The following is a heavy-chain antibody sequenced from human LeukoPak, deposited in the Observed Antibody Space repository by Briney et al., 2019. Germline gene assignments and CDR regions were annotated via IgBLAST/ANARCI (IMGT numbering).Heavy chain of an antibody. CDR2: IYYSGST. CDR1: GGSISSSSYY. V-gene: IGHV4-39*01. CDR3: AQIIPSLAFDY. Sequence: PSETLSLTCTVSGGSISSSSYYWGWIRQPPGKGLEWIGSIYYSGSTYYNPSLKSRVTISVDTSKNQFSLKLSSVTAADTAVYYCAQIIPSLAFDYWGQGTLVTVSS. J-gene: IGHJ4*02.